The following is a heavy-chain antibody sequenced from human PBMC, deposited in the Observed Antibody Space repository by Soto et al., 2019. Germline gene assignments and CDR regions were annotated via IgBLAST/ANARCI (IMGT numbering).Heavy chain of an antibody. J-gene: IGHJ4*02. CDR2: INPNSGGT. CDR3: ARRDGYSYGYYFVY. D-gene: IGHD5-18*01. Sequence: ASVKVSCKASGYTFTDYYMHWVRQAPGQGLEWMGWINPNSGGTNYAQKFQGWVTMTRDTSISTAYMELSRLRSDDTAVYYCARRDGYSYGYYFVYWGQGTLVTVSS. V-gene: IGHV1-2*04. CDR1: GYTFTDYY.